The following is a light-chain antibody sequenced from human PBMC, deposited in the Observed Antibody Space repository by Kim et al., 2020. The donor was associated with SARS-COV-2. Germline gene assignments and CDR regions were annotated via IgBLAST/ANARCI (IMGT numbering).Light chain of an antibody. V-gene: IGKV3-11*01. Sequence: LSPGKRATLSCRARLSILNYLAWYQQKPGQPPRLLIYDTSNRATGIPARFSGSGSGTDFTLTISSLEPEDFAVYYCQQRSNWPLTFGGGTKVDIK. CDR2: DTS. CDR1: LSILNY. CDR3: QQRSNWPLT. J-gene: IGKJ4*01.